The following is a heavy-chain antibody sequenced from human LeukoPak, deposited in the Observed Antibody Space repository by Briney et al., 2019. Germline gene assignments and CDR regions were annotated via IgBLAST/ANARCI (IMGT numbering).Heavy chain of an antibody. D-gene: IGHD3-3*01. Sequence: SETLSLTCAVSGGSISSGGYSWSWIRQPPGKGLEWIGYIYHSGSTYYNPSLKSRVTISVDRSKSQFSLKLSSVTAADTAVYYCARAITIFGVVNYFDYWGQGTLVTVSS. J-gene: IGHJ4*02. CDR1: GGSISSGGYS. V-gene: IGHV4-30-2*01. CDR3: ARAITIFGVVNYFDY. CDR2: IYHSGST.